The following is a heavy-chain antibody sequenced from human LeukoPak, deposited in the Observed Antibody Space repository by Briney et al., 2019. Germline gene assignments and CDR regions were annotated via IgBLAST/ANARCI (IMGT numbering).Heavy chain of an antibody. D-gene: IGHD3-3*01. CDR1: GYTFTSYY. CDR3: ARDRVNYDLDY. J-gene: IGHJ4*02. Sequence: ASVKVSCKASGYTFTSYYMHWVRQAPGQGLEWMGTINPSGGSTSYAQKFQGRVTMTRDTSTSTVYMELSSLRSEDTAVHYCARDRVNYDLDYWGQGTLVTASS. CDR2: INPSGGST. V-gene: IGHV1-46*01.